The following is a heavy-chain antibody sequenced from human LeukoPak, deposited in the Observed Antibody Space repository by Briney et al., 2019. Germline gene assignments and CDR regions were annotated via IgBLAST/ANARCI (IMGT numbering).Heavy chain of an antibody. CDR1: GGSFSGYY. J-gene: IGHJ4*02. V-gene: IGHV4-34*01. D-gene: IGHD7-27*01. CDR2: INHSGST. Sequence: SETLSLTCAVYGGSFSGYYWSWIRQPPGKGLEWIGEINHSGSTNYNPSLKSRVTISVDTSKNQFSLKLSSVTAADTAVYYCARRRKLGQPRPFDYWGQGTLVTVSS. CDR3: ARRRKLGQPRPFDY.